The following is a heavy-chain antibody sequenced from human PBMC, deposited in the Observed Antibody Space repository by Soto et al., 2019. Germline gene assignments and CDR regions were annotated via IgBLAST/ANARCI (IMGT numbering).Heavy chain of an antibody. CDR3: ARVGSPGYCSGGFCPPPDY. V-gene: IGHV3-21*02. CDR2: ISSTSTYT. D-gene: IGHD2-15*01. J-gene: IGHJ4*02. Sequence: EVQLVESGGGLVKPGGSLRLSCAASGFTFSTSTMNWVRQAPGQGLEWLSSISSTSTYTYYAASVRGRFTISRDNAKNSLYLQMNSLTAEDPAVYYCARVGSPGYCSGGFCPPPDYWGQGTLVTVSS. CDR1: GFTFSTST.